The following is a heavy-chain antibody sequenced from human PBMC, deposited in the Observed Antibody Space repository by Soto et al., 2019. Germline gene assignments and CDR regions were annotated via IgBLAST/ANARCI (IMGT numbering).Heavy chain of an antibody. D-gene: IGHD6-19*01. J-gene: IGHJ4*02. CDR2: ISCCGGST. CDR1: GFNFKKFA. CDR3: AKADGEQWLVPHLDN. Sequence: EVQLLESGGGVVQPGGSLRLSCVASGFNFKKFAMAWVRQAPGEGLEWVSGISCCGGSTSYADSVKGRFSIARDDSKNKLFLQMNSLRVEDTAQYYCAKADGEQWLVPHLDNWGQGTLVTVS. V-gene: IGHV3-23*01.